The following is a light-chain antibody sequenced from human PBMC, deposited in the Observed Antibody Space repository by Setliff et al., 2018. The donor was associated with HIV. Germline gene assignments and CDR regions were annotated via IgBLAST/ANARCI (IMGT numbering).Light chain of an antibody. CDR3: SSYRSGNTLV. CDR2: EVS. Sequence: QSALTQPASVSGSPGQSITISCTGTSRDVGGYKYVYWYQQHPGKAPKLMIYEVSNRPSGISNRFSGSKSGNTASLTISGLQAEDEADYYCSSYRSGNTLVFGTGTKVTVL. CDR1: SRDVGGYKY. V-gene: IGLV2-14*01. J-gene: IGLJ1*01.